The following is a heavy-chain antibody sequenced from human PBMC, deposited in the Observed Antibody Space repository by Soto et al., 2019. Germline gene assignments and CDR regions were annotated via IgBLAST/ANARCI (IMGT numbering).Heavy chain of an antibody. Sequence: SETLSLTCTVSGVSISSYYWSWIRQPPGKGLEWIGYIYYSGSTNYNPSPKSRVTISVDTSKNQFSLKLSSVTAADTAVYYCARHVAVYDYGDYEGGDYFDYWGQGTLVTVSS. D-gene: IGHD4-17*01. CDR3: ARHVAVYDYGDYEGGDYFDY. J-gene: IGHJ4*02. CDR2: IYYSGST. CDR1: GVSISSYY. V-gene: IGHV4-59*08.